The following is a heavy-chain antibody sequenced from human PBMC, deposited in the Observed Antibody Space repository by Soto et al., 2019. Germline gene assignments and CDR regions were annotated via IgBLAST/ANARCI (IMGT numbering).Heavy chain of an antibody. CDR2: INPNSGGT. Sequence: ASVKVSCKASGYTFTGYYMHWVRQAPGQGLEWMGWINPNSGGTNYAQKFQGRVTMTRDTSISTAYMELSRLRSDDTAVYYCARNEYYDFWSGPPKYYYGMDVWGQGTTVTVSS. J-gene: IGHJ6*02. CDR1: GYTFTGYY. CDR3: ARNEYYDFWSGPPKYYYGMDV. V-gene: IGHV1-2*02. D-gene: IGHD3-3*01.